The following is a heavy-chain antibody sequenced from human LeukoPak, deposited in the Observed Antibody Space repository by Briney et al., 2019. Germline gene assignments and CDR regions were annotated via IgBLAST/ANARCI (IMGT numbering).Heavy chain of an antibody. D-gene: IGHD4-17*01. CDR3: ARATGTTVTTRYFDY. J-gene: IGHJ4*02. CDR1: GFTFSSYG. CDR2: IRYDGSNK. Sequence: GGSLRLSCAASGFTFSSYGMHWVRQAPGKGLEWVAVIRYDGSNKYYADSVKGRFTISRDNSKNTLYLQMNSLRAEDTAVYYCARATGTTVTTRYFDYWGQGTLVTVSS. V-gene: IGHV3-33*01.